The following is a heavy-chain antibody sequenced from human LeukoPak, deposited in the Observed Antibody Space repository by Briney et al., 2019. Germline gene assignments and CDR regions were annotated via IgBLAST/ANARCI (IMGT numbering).Heavy chain of an antibody. V-gene: IGHV4-59*01. Sequence: PSETLSLTCTVSGGSISSYYWSWIRQPPGKGLEWIGYIYYSGSTNYNPSLKSRVTISVDTSKNQFSLKLSSVTAADTAVYYCARDRTPLGYYYGMDVWGQGTTVTASS. J-gene: IGHJ6*02. CDR3: ARDRTPLGYYYGMDV. CDR1: GGSISSYY. CDR2: IYYSGST.